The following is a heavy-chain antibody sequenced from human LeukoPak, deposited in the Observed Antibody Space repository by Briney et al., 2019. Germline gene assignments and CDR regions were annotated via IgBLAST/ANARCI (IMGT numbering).Heavy chain of an antibody. CDR1: GFTFSDYY. J-gene: IGHJ4*02. V-gene: IGHV3-11*04. D-gene: IGHD3-10*01. CDR2: ISSSGSTI. CDR3: ARDPSAFGELSKIADY. Sequence: GGSLRLSRAASGFTFSDYYMSWIRQAPGKGLEWVSYISSSGSTIYYADSVKGRFTISRDNAKNSLYLHMNSLRAEDTAVYYCARDPSAFGELSKIADYWGQGTLVTVSS.